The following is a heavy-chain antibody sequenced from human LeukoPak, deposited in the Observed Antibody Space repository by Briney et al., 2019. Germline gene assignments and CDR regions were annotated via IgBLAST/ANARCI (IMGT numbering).Heavy chain of an antibody. CDR1: GYTFTSYG. J-gene: IGHJ4*02. Sequence: ASVKVSCKASGYTFTSYGISWVRQAPGQGLEWMGWISAYNGNTNYAQKLQGRVTMTTDTSTSTAYMELRSLRSDDTAVYYCARAAFWSGYPYYFDYWGQGTLVTVSP. CDR3: ARAAFWSGYPYYFDY. CDR2: ISAYNGNT. D-gene: IGHD3-3*01. V-gene: IGHV1-18*01.